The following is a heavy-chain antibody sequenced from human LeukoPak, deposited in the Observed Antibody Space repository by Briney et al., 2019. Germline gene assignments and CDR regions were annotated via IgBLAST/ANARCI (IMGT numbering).Heavy chain of an antibody. CDR1: GGSFSGYY. Sequence: SETLSLTCAVYGGSFSGYYWSWIRQPPGKGLEWIGEINHSGSTNYNPSLKSRVTVSVDTSKNQFSLKLSSVTAADTAVYYCARGRYSSSYYDYWGQGTLVTVSS. CDR2: INHSGST. CDR3: ARGRYSSSYYDY. J-gene: IGHJ4*02. D-gene: IGHD6-6*01. V-gene: IGHV4-34*01.